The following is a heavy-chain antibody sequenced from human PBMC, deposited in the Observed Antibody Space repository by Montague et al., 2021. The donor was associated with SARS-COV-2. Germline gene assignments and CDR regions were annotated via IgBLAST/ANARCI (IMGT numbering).Heavy chain of an antibody. CDR3: ARDQNYDSSGQYYDVFDL. V-gene: IGHV3-7*01. D-gene: IGHD3-22*01. Sequence: SLRLSCAASGFGFNNYWMAWVRQTPGKGLEWVANIRKDATKISYVDSVKGRFTISRDNAKNSLYLEVNSLRVEDTAVYYCARDQNYDSSGQYYDVFDLWGQGTMVAVSS. J-gene: IGHJ3*01. CDR2: IRKDATKI. CDR1: GFGFNNYW.